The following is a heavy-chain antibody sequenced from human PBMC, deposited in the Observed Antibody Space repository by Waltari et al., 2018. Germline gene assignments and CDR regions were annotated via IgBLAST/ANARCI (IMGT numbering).Heavy chain of an antibody. Sequence: VRLDQWGTELVEPWETLSLTCAVYEGSFSAFFWSWVRQAPGKGLEWIGDINHGVKTDYNPSLKSRLFMSVDPSKNQFSLMLSSVTAADTAVYYCVRSHCIGDSCFRYFDSWGQGTLVTVSS. CDR1: EGSFSAFF. D-gene: IGHD2-15*01. J-gene: IGHJ4*02. CDR3: VRSHCIGDSCFRYFDS. V-gene: IGHV4-34*01. CDR2: INHGVKT.